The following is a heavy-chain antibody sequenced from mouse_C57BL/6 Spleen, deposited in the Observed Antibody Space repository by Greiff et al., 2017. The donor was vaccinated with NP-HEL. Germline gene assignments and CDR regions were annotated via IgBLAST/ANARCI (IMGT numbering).Heavy chain of an antibody. CDR3: ARPGYGSSYFDY. CDR2: ISSGSSTI. CDR1: GFTFSDYG. Sequence: EVKVIESGGGLVKPGGSLKLSCAASGFTFSDYGMHWVRQAPEKGLEWVAYISSGSSTIYYADTVKGRFTISRDNAKNTLFLQMTSLRSEDTAMYYCARPGYGSSYFDYWGQGTTLTVSS. J-gene: IGHJ2*01. V-gene: IGHV5-17*01. D-gene: IGHD1-1*01.